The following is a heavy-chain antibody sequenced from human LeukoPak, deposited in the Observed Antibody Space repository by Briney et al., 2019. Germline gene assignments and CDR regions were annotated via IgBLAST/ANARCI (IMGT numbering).Heavy chain of an antibody. CDR2: ISSSGSTI. D-gene: IGHD2-21*02. V-gene: IGHV3-48*03. Sequence: GGSLRLSCAASGFTFSSYEMNWVRQAPGKGLEWVSYISSSGSTIYYADSVKGRFTISRDNAKNSLYLQMNSLRAEDTAVYYCATDYCGGDCYSSPWDYWGQGTLVTVSS. CDR3: ATDYCGGDCYSSPWDY. CDR1: GFTFSSYE. J-gene: IGHJ4*02.